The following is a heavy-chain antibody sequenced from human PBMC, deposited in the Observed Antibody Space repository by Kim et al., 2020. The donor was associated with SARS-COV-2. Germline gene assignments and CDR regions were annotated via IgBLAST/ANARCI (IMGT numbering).Heavy chain of an antibody. Sequence: GGSLRLSCAASGFTFSSYAMSWVRQAPGKGLEWVSAISGSGGSTYYADSVKGRFTISRDNSKNTLYLQMNSLRAEDTAVYYCAKDGAEGYGDYVRYFDYWGQGTLVTVSS. CDR3: AKDGAEGYGDYVRYFDY. V-gene: IGHV3-23*01. D-gene: IGHD4-17*01. CDR1: GFTFSSYA. J-gene: IGHJ4*02. CDR2: ISGSGGST.